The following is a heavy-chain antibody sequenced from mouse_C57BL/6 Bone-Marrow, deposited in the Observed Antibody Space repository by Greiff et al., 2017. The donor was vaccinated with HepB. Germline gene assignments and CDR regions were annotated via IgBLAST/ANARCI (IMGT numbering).Heavy chain of an antibody. CDR3: TTKDYDYPYAMDY. V-gene: IGHV14-4*01. CDR1: GFNIKDDY. CDR2: IDPENGDT. Sequence: EVQLQQSGAELVRPGASVKLSCTASGFNIKDDYMHWVKQRPEQGLEWIGWIDPENGDTEYASKFQGKATITADTSSNTAYLQLSSLTSEDTAVYYCTTKDYDYPYAMDYWGQGTSVTVSS. D-gene: IGHD2-4*01. J-gene: IGHJ4*01.